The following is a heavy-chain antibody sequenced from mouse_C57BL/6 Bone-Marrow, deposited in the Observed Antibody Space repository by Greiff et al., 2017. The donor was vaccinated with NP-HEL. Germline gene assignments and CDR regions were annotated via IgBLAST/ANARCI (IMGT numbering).Heavy chain of an antibody. Sequence: EVKLVESGGGLVQPGGSMKLSCAASGFTFSDAWMDWVRQSPEKGLEWVAEIRNKANNHATYYAESVKGRFTISRDDSKSSVYLQMNSLRAEDTGIYYGTGTTVVARGLDYWGQGTTLTVSS. D-gene: IGHD1-1*01. CDR3: TGTTVVARGLDY. J-gene: IGHJ2*01. CDR1: GFTFSDAW. CDR2: IRNKANNHAT. V-gene: IGHV6-6*01.